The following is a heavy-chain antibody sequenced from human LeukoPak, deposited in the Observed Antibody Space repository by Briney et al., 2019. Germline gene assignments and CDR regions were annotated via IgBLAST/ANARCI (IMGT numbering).Heavy chain of an antibody. CDR3: AREVAGTGSNDY. V-gene: IGHV1-2*02. D-gene: IGHD6-19*01. CDR1: GYTFTRYY. Sequence: ASVKVSCKASGYTFTRYYMHWVRQAPGQGLEWMGWINPNSGGTNYAQKFQGRVTMTRDTSISAAYMELSRLRSDDTAVYYCAREVAGTGSNDYWGQGTLVTVSA. J-gene: IGHJ4*02. CDR2: INPNSGGT.